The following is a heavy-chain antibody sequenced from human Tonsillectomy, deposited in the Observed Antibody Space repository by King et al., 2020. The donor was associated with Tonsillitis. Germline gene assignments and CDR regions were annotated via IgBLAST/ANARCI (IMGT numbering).Heavy chain of an antibody. CDR2: VSSDGRNT. CDR3: AKGYSVYDYAFDI. CDR1: GFTFSSYG. V-gene: IGHV3-30*18. J-gene: IGHJ3*02. Sequence: QLVQSGGGVVQPGRSLRLSCAASGFTFSSYGIHWVRQAPGKGLEWVAVVSSDGRNTYYADSVKGRFTISRDNSKNTLYLQMNSLRAEDTAVYYCAKGYSVYDYAFDIWGQGTVVTVSS. D-gene: IGHD5/OR15-5a*01.